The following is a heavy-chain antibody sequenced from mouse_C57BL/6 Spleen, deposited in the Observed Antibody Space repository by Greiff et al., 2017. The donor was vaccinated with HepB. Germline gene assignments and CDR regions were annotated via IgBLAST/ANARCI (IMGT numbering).Heavy chain of an antibody. CDR1: GYAFTNYL. Sequence: QVQLKQSGAELVRPGTSVKVSCKASGYAFTNYLIEWVKQRPGQGLEWIGVINPGSGGTNYNEKFKGKATLTADKSSSTAYMQLSSLTSEDSAVYFCARAYDGYHGYFDYWGQGTTLTVSS. CDR3: ARAYDGYHGYFDY. V-gene: IGHV1-54*01. CDR2: INPGSGGT. D-gene: IGHD2-3*01. J-gene: IGHJ2*01.